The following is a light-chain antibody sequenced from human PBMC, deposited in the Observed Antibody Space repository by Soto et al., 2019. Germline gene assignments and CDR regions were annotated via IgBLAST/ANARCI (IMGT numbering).Light chain of an antibody. J-gene: IGKJ1*01. V-gene: IGKV2-28*01. CDR3: MQALQTWT. Sequence: DIVMTQSPLSLPVTPGEPASISCRSSQSLLHSNGYNYLDWYLQKPGQSPQLLISLGSNRASGVPDRFSGSGSGTDFTLKISRVEPEDVGVYYCMQALQTWTFGQGTKVEIK. CDR2: LGS. CDR1: QSLLHSNGYNY.